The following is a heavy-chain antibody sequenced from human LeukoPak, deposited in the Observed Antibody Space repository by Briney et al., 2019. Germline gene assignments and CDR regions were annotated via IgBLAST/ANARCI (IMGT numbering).Heavy chain of an antibody. D-gene: IGHD6-13*01. CDR2: ISHNGDRI. CDR3: TKDSVAAAGTAWFDP. Sequence: GGSLRLSCAASGYTFSNYAMTWVRQAPGKRLEWVSGISHNGDRIYYADSVKGRFTISRDNSKNTLYLLMNSLRPEDTALYYCTKDSVAAAGTAWFDPWGQGTLVTVSS. V-gene: IGHV3-23*01. CDR1: GYTFSNYA. J-gene: IGHJ5*02.